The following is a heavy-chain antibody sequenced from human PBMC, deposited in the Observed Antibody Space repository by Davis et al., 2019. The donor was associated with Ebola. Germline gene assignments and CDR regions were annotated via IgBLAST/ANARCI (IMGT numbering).Heavy chain of an antibody. CDR3: ARDRRDYYYYGMDV. CDR1: GFTFNSYS. J-gene: IGHJ6*02. V-gene: IGHV3-21*01. Sequence: GGSLRLSCAASGFTFNSYSMNWVRQAPGKGLEWVSSISSSSSYIYYADSVKGRFTISRDNAKNSLYLQMNSLRDEDTAVYYCARDRRDYYYYGMDVWGQGTTVTVSS. D-gene: IGHD5-24*01. CDR2: ISSSSSYI.